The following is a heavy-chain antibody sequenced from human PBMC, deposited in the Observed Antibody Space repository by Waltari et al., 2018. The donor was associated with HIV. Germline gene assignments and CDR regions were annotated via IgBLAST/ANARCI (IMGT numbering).Heavy chain of an antibody. J-gene: IGHJ6*02. Sequence: QVQLVQSGAEVKKPGASVKVSCKAAGYTFTGYYMHWVGQAPGQGLEWMGWINPNSGGTNNAQKFQGRVTMTRDTSISTAYMGLSRLRSDDTAVYYCARDRARTTDYYYYGMDVWGQGTTVTVSS. D-gene: IGHD1-7*01. CDR2: INPNSGGT. V-gene: IGHV1-2*02. CDR1: GYTFTGYY. CDR3: ARDRARTTDYYYYGMDV.